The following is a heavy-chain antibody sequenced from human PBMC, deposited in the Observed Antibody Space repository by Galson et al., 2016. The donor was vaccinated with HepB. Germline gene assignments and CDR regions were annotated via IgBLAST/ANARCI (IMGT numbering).Heavy chain of an antibody. Sequence: CAISGDSVSSYSGAWDWIRQSPSRGLEWLGRTYYRSKWYNDYAGSVKGRITIEADTSKNLFSLQLTSVTVADTAVYYCARDRGSGRHFFDSGAREPWSVSPQ. CDR3: ARDRGSGRHFFDS. CDR2: TYYRSKWYN. V-gene: IGHV6-1*01. D-gene: IGHD3-10*01. J-gene: IGHJ4*02. CDR1: GDSVSSYSGA.